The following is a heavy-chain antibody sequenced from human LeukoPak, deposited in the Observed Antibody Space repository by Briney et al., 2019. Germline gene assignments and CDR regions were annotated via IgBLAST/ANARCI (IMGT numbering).Heavy chain of an antibody. D-gene: IGHD2-15*01. Sequence: SGGSLRLSCAASGFTLSSYAMSWIRQAPGKGLEWVSAISGSGGSTYYADSVKGRFTISRDNSKNTLYLQMNSLRAEDTAVYYCAKDEDNGDFDYWGQGTLVTVSS. CDR1: GFTLSSYA. CDR2: ISGSGGST. CDR3: AKDEDNGDFDY. J-gene: IGHJ4*02. V-gene: IGHV3-23*01.